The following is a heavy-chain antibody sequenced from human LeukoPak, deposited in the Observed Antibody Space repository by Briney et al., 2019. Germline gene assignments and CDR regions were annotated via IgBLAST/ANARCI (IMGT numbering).Heavy chain of an antibody. J-gene: IGHJ4*02. CDR3: AKDHTIVRGVISHFDY. D-gene: IGHD3-10*01. CDR1: GFTFSDYA. CDR2: ISGSDSST. Sequence: PGGSLRLSCAASGFTFSDYAMSWVRRAPGKGLEWVSVISGSDSSTNYADSVKGRFTISRDNSKNTLYLQLNSLRVEDTAVYYCAKDHTIVRGVISHFDYWGQGALVTVSS. V-gene: IGHV3-23*01.